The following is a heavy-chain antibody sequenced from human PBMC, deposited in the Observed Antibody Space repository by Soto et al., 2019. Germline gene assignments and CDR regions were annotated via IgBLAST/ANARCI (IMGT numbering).Heavy chain of an antibody. Sequence: TLSLTCTVSGGSISSYYWSWIRQLPGKGLEWIGYIYYSGSTNYNPSLKSRVTISVDTSKNQFSLKLSSVTAADTAVYYCARTDYGDYEPLVYMDVWGKGTTVTVSS. V-gene: IGHV4-59*01. D-gene: IGHD4-17*01. J-gene: IGHJ6*03. CDR3: ARTDYGDYEPLVYMDV. CDR2: IYYSGST. CDR1: GGSISSYY.